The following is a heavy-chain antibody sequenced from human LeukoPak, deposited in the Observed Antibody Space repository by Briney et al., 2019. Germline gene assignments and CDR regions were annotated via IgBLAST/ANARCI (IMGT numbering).Heavy chain of an antibody. CDR3: ARWGGDNGGNYLFDY. J-gene: IGHJ4*02. CDR1: GYTFTGYY. D-gene: IGHD4-23*01. CDR2: INPNSGGT. V-gene: IGHV1-2*02. Sequence: ASVKVSCKASGYTFTGYYMHWVRQAPGQGLEWMGWINPNSGGTNYTQKFQGRVTMTRDTSISTAYMELSRLRSDDTAVYYCARWGGDNGGNYLFDYWGQGTLVTVSS.